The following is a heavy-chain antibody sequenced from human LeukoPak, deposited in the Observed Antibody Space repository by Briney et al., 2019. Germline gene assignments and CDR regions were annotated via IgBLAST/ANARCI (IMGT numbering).Heavy chain of an antibody. J-gene: IGHJ5*02. CDR1: GFTFSNYA. Sequence: GGSLRLFCTASGFTFSNYAMHWVHQAPGKAPEAVAVIPYDGSNENYADSVKGRFTISRDNSKNTLSLQMNSLSPEDTAVYYCARESTVTTRTYNWFDPWGQGTLVTVSS. D-gene: IGHD4-17*01. CDR2: IPYDGSNE. CDR3: ARESTVTTRTYNWFDP. V-gene: IGHV3-30*04.